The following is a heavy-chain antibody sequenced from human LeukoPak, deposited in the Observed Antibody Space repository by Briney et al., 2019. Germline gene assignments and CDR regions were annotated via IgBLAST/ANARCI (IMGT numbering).Heavy chain of an antibody. CDR2: IISILGIA. CDR3: ARMYYYDSSGYYEYWFDP. V-gene: IGHV1-69*04. Sequence: SVKVSCKASGGTFSSYAISWVRQAPGQGLEWMGRIISILGIANYAQKFQGRVTITADKSTSTAYMELSSLRSEDTAVYYCARMYYYDSSGYYEYWFDPWGQGTLVTVST. D-gene: IGHD3-22*01. J-gene: IGHJ5*02. CDR1: GGTFSSYA.